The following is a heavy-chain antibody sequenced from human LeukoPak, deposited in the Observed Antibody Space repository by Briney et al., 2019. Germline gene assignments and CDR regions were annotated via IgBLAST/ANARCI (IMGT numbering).Heavy chain of an antibody. CDR1: GGSISSSSYY. CDR3: ARGRAYSNGNWFDP. Sequence: SETLSLTCAVSGGSISSSSYYWGWIRQPPGKGLEWIGSIYYSGSTYYNPSLKSRVTILVDTSKNQFSLKLSSVTAADTAVYYCARGRAYSNGNWFDPWGQGTLVTVSS. V-gene: IGHV4-39*07. CDR2: IYYSGST. J-gene: IGHJ5*02. D-gene: IGHD4-11*01.